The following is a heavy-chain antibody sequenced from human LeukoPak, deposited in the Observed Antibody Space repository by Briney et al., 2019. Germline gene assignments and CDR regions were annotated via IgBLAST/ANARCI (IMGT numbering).Heavy chain of an antibody. CDR3: ARGVPGFTTFGVVQDNWFDP. CDR2: IYHSGST. J-gene: IGHJ5*02. V-gene: IGHV4-30-2*01. D-gene: IGHD3-3*01. Sequence: SETLSLTCTVSGGSISSRSYFWGWIRQPPGKGLEWIGYIYHSGSTYYNPSLKSRVTISVDRSKNQFSLKLSSVTAADTAVYYCARGVPGFTTFGVVQDNWFDPWGQGTLVTVSS. CDR1: GGSISSRSYF.